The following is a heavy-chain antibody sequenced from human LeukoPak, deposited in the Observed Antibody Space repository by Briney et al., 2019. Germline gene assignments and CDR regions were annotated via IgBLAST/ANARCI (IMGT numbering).Heavy chain of an antibody. D-gene: IGHD3-9*01. J-gene: IGHJ6*03. CDR3: ARIVYYDILTGARDRYYYYYMDV. V-gene: IGHV4-59*01. CDR2: IYYNGGT. Sequence: SETLSLTCTVSGGSISSYYWSWIRQPPGKGLEWIGYIYYNGGTNHNPSLKSRVIISVDTSKNQFSLKLSSVTAADTAVYYCARIVYYDILTGARDRYYYYYMDVWGKGTTVTVSS. CDR1: GGSISSYY.